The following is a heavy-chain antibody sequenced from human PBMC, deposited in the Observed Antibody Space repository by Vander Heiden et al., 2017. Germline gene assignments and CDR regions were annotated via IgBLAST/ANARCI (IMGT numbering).Heavy chain of an antibody. CDR3: STAPYGSGSYFWY. CDR1: GFPFTNAW. Sequence: EVQLVESGGGLVKPGGSLRLSCAASGFPFTNAWMIWVRQAPGKGVEWVSRIKSKPDGGTTDYAASVKGRFTISRDDSKDTLYLEMNGLKTEDTAVYYCSTAPYGSGSYFWYWGQGTLVTVSS. V-gene: IGHV3-15*01. CDR2: IKSKPDGGTT. J-gene: IGHJ4*02. D-gene: IGHD3-10*01.